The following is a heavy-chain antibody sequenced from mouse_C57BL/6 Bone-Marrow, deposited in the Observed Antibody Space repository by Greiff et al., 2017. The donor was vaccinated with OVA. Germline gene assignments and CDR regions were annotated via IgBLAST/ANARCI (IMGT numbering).Heavy chain of an antibody. CDR2: IDPNSGGT. D-gene: IGHD2-5*01. CDR3: ARHYNNQAYDFDY. CDR1: GYTFTSYW. J-gene: IGHJ2*01. Sequence: VKLQQPGAELVKPGASVKLSSKASGYTFTSYWMHWVKQRHGRGLEWIGRIDPNSGGTKYNEKFKSKATLTVDKPSSPASMARSSLTSEDSAVSSSARHYNNQAYDFDYWGQGTTLTVSS. V-gene: IGHV1-62-3*01.